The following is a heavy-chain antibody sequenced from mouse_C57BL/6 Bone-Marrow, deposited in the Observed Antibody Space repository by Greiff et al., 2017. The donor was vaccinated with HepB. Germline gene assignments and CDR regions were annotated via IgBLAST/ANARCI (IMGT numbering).Heavy chain of an antibody. CDR3: ARLYYDYFAY. Sequence: EVQVVESGGGLVKPGGSLKLSCAASGFTFSDYGMHWVRQAPEKGLEWVAYISSGSSTIYYADTLKGRFTISRYNAKNTLFLQMTSLRSEDTALYYCARLYYDYFAYWGQGTTLTVSS. V-gene: IGHV5-17*01. CDR2: ISSGSSTI. CDR1: GFTFSDYG. J-gene: IGHJ2*01. D-gene: IGHD1-1*01.